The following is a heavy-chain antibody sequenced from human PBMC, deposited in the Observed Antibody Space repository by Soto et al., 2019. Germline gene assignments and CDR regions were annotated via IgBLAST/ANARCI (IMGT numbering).Heavy chain of an antibody. J-gene: IGHJ4*02. CDR1: GFTFSANA. CDR2: ISGDGDST. D-gene: IGHD2-15*01. Sequence: EVQLLESGGGLVPPGGSLRVTCETSGFTFSANAMGWVRQAPGKRLEWVSAISGDGDSTSYADSVKGRMTISRDNSKNTLNLSMSGPTTHDTAIDYCAKDRLRAFVVVSGTFDSWGQGVRVSVSS. CDR3: AKDRLRAFVVVSGTFDS. V-gene: IGHV3-23*01.